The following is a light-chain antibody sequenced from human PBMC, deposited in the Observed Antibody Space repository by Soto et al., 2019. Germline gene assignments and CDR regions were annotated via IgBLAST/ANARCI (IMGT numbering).Light chain of an antibody. CDR1: QSISTW. CDR3: QQYNSWT. Sequence: DIPMTQSPFTLSASLGDRVTIXCRASQSISTWLAWYQQKPGKAPKLLIYDASSLESGVPSRFSGSGSGTEFTLTISSLQPDDFATYYCQQYNSWTFGQGTKVDIK. J-gene: IGKJ1*01. V-gene: IGKV1-5*01. CDR2: DAS.